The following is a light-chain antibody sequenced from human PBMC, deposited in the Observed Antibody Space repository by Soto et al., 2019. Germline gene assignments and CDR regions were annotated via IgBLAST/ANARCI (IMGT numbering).Light chain of an antibody. CDR1: QIISSTY. CDR3: QHYGSSPNT. CDR2: AAS. V-gene: IGKV3-20*01. Sequence: EIVLTQSPGTLSLSPGDRATLSCRASQIISSTYLAWYQQKPGQAPRLLIYAASTRATGIPDRFSGSGSGTDFTLTISRLEPEDFAVYYCQHYGSSPNTFGQGTKVEI. J-gene: IGKJ1*01.